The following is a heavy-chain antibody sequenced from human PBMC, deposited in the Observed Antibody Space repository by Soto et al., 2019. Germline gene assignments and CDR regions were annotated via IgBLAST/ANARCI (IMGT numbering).Heavy chain of an antibody. Sequence: QVQLQESGPGKVKPSETLSLTCSVSGGSMNYYYWTWIRQSPGKGLEWFCSVSHTGSTTYSPSLQGRVVISVDTSRNQFSLPLRSVTAADTAVYFCARYSPPTKAYVSNPGWCDPWGQGTLVAVTS. D-gene: IGHD3-22*01. CDR1: GGSMNYYY. J-gene: IGHJ5*02. CDR2: VSHTGST. V-gene: IGHV4-59*03. CDR3: ARYSPPTKAYVSNPGWCDP.